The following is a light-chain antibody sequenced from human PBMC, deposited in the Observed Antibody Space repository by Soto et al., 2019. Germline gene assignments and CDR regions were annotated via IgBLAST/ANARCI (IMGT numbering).Light chain of an antibody. CDR1: QTISTY. V-gene: IGKV1-39*01. J-gene: IGKJ1*01. CDR2: AAS. Sequence: DIQMTQSPSALSASVGDRVTITCRASQTISTYLNWYQQKPGKAPKLLIYAASTLQSGVPSRFSGSGSGTDFTLTISSLQPEDFATYYCQQSYTTPRTFGQGTWVEIK. CDR3: QQSYTTPRT.